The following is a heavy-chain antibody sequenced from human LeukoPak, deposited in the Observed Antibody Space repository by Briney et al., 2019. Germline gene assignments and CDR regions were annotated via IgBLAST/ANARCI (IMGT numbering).Heavy chain of an antibody. V-gene: IGHV3-7*01. Sequence: GGSLRLSCAASGFTFSSYWMIWVRQAPGKGLEWVANINQDGSARYSVDSVKGRFTISRDNAKNSLYLQMNSLRAEDTAVYYCARLLSYYDSSGYPQGFDYWGQGTLVTVSS. CDR2: INQDGSAR. D-gene: IGHD3-22*01. CDR1: GFTFSSYW. J-gene: IGHJ4*02. CDR3: ARLLSYYDSSGYPQGFDY.